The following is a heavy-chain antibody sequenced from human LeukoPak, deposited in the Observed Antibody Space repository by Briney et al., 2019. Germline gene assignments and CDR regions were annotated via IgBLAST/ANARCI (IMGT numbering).Heavy chain of an antibody. D-gene: IGHD3-22*01. V-gene: IGHV4-30-4*01. CDR1: GGSISSGDYC. CDR3: ARPYYYDSRIDP. J-gene: IGHJ5*02. Sequence: SQTLSLTCTVSGGSISSGDYCWSWIRQPPGKGLEWIAYMYYSGSTYYNPSLKSRVTMSADTSKNQLSLKLSSVTAADTAVYYCARPYYYDSRIDPWGQGILVTVSS. CDR2: MYYSGST.